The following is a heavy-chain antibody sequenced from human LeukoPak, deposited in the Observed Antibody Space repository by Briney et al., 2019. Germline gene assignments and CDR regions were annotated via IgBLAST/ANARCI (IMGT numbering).Heavy chain of an antibody. CDR3: ARHVEIAVAGPIDY. D-gene: IGHD6-19*01. V-gene: IGHV4-39*01. CDR2: IYYSGST. CDR1: GGSISSSRDY. J-gene: IGHJ4*02. Sequence: SETLSLTCTVSGGSISSSRDYWGWIRQPPGKGLEWIGSIYYSGSTYYNPSLKSRVTISVDTSKNHFSLKLSSVTAADTAVYYCARHVEIAVAGPIDYWGQGTLVTVSS.